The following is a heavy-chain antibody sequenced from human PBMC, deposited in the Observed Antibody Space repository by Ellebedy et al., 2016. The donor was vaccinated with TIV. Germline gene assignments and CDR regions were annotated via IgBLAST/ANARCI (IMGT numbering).Heavy chain of an antibody. Sequence: MPSETLSLTCIVSGGSISNYYWSWIRQPPGKGLEWIGSIYYSGSTTYNPSLKSRVIISVDTSKNQFSLKLNSVTAADTAVYYCARDLAGGSGRFDPWGQGTLVTVSS. J-gene: IGHJ5*02. CDR1: GGSISNYY. CDR2: IYYSGST. CDR3: ARDLAGGSGRFDP. D-gene: IGHD3-10*01. V-gene: IGHV4-59*01.